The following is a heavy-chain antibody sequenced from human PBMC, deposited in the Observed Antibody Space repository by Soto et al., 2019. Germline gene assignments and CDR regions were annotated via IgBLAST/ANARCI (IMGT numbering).Heavy chain of an antibody. D-gene: IGHD3-3*01. V-gene: IGHV3-23*01. CDR3: ASYYDFWSGQAYGMDV. CDR2: ISGSGGST. CDR1: GFTFSSYA. Sequence: GGSLRLSCAASGFTFSSYAMSWVRQAPGKGLEWVSAISGSGGSTYYADSVKGRFTISRDNSKNTLYLQMNSLRAEDTAVYYCASYYDFWSGQAYGMDVWGQGTTVTVSS. J-gene: IGHJ6*02.